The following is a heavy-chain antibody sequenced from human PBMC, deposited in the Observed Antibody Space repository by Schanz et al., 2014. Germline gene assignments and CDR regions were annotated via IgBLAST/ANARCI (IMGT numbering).Heavy chain of an antibody. CDR2: IYTSGST. J-gene: IGHJ5*02. CDR3: ARGHHPHGITVAARGFDP. Sequence: QVQLQESGPGLVKPSQTLSLTCIVSGGSISSGTYYWSWLRQPAGKGLEWIGRIYTSGSTNYNPSLKSRLTIYLDPSKNHFPLKLRSVTAADTAVYYCARGHHPHGITVAARGFDPWGQGTLVTVSS. CDR1: GGSISSGTYY. D-gene: IGHD6-19*01. V-gene: IGHV4-61*02.